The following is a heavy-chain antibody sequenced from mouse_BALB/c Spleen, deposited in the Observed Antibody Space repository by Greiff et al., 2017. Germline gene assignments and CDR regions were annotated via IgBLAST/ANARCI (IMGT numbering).Heavy chain of an antibody. V-gene: IGHV5-6-3*01. J-gene: IGHJ3*01. Sequence: EVQLQESGGGLVQPGGSLKLSCAASGFTFSSYGMSWVRQTPDKRLELVATINSNGGSTYYPDSVKGRFTISRDNAKNTLYLQMSSLKSEDTAMYYCARDLGDYDWFAYWGQGTLVTVSA. CDR1: GFTFSSYG. CDR2: INSNGGST. D-gene: IGHD2-4*01. CDR3: ARDLGDYDWFAY.